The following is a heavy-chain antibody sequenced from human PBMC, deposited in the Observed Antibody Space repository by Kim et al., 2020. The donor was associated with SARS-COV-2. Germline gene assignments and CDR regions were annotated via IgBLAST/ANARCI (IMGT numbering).Heavy chain of an antibody. CDR1: GYSISSGYY. V-gene: IGHV4-38-2*02. CDR3: ARDGDTAMVD. J-gene: IGHJ4*02. CDR2: IYHSGST. Sequence: SETLSLTCTVSGYSISSGYYWGWIRQPPGKGLEWIGSIYHSGSTYYNPSLKSRVTISVDTSKNQFSLKLSSVTAADTAVYYCARDGDTAMVDWGQGTLVT. D-gene: IGHD5-18*01.